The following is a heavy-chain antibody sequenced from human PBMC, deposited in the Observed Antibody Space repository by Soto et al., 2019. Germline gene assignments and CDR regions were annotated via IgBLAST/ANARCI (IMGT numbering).Heavy chain of an antibody. J-gene: IGHJ2*01. CDR2: ISGRGGST. V-gene: IGHV3-23*01. D-gene: IGHD2-21*01. CDR3: ARRAGGAVVWYYDL. CDR1: GFIFSNYA. Sequence: EQLLESGGGVVQRGGSLRLSCAASGFIFSNYAMTWVRQAPGKGLEWVSRISGRGGSTYYADSVKGRLTMSRANSKNTRYLQMNSLSAEDTAIYYCARRAGGAVVWYYDLWGRGTLVTV.